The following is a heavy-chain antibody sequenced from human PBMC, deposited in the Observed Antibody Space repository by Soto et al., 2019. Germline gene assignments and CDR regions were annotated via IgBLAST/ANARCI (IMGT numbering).Heavy chain of an antibody. J-gene: IGHJ6*03. CDR1: GYTFTSYY. CDR3: ASDGLLYRTENYYYYYMDF. Sequence: ASVKVSCKASGYTFTSYYMHWVRQAPGQGLEWMGIINPSGGSTSYAQKFQGRVTMTRDTSTSTVYMELSSLRSEDTAVYYCASDGLLYRTENYYYYYMDFWGKGTSVTVSS. CDR2: INPSGGST. V-gene: IGHV1-46*03. D-gene: IGHD3-16*02.